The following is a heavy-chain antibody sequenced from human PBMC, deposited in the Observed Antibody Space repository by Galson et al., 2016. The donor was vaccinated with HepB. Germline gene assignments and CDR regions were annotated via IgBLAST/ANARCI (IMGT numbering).Heavy chain of an antibody. V-gene: IGHV3-11*01. CDR3: AGGGGKVDSGGAFDT. J-gene: IGHJ3*02. CDR2: IGSRGTTT. CDR1: GFTFSDCY. Sequence: SLRLSCAASGFTFSDCYMSWIRQAPGKGLEWVSYIGSRGTTTFYADSVKGRFTISRDNAKNSLYLQMNTLRGEDTAVYYCAGGGGKVDSGGAFDTWGQGTMVAVSS. D-gene: IGHD3-10*01.